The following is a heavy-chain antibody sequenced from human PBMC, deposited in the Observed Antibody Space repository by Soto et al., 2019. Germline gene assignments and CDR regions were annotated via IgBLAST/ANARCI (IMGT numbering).Heavy chain of an antibody. Sequence: GGSLRLSCAVSGFIFSDFSINFFRHAPCKGLEWVASIGSSGGYIFYADSVKGRFTISRDNAKKSLDLQINSLRAEDTAVYYCAREKKHQSLGGRFGMDVWGQGTTVTVSS. V-gene: IGHV3-21*01. J-gene: IGHJ6*02. D-gene: IGHD2-2*01. CDR3: AREKKHQSLGGRFGMDV. CDR2: IGSSGGYI. CDR1: GFIFSDFS.